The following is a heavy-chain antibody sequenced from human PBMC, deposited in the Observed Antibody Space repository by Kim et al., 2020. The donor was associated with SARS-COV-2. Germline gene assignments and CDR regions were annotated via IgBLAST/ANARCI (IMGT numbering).Heavy chain of an antibody. CDR2: ISGSGGST. J-gene: IGHJ4*02. V-gene: IGHV3-23*01. Sequence: GGSLRLSCAASGFTFSSYAMSWVRQAPGKGLEWVSAISGSGGSTYYADSVKGRFTISRDNSKNTLYLQMNSLRAEDTAVYYCAKDSTATVTTGTFDYWGQGTLVTVSS. CDR3: AKDSTATVTTGTFDY. D-gene: IGHD4-17*01. CDR1: GFTFSSYA.